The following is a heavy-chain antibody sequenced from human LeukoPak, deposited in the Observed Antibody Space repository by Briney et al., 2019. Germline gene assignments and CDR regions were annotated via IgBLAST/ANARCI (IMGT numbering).Heavy chain of an antibody. V-gene: IGHV3-23*01. CDR3: AKDFKYYRSAFDI. CDR2: ISGSGGST. D-gene: IGHD3-10*01. J-gene: IGHJ3*02. CDR1: GFTFSSYA. Sequence: GGSLRLSCAASGFTFSSYAMSWVRQAPGKGLEWVPAISGSGGSTYYADSVKGRFTISRDNSKNTLYLQMNSLRAEDTAVYYCAKDFKYYRSAFDIWGQGTMVTVSS.